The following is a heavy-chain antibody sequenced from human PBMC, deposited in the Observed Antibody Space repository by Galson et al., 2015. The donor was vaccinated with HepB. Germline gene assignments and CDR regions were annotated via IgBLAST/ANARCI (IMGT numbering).Heavy chain of an antibody. CDR3: AKKTVGLRYLDY. J-gene: IGHJ4*02. CDR1: GFTFSSYA. Sequence: SLRLSCAASGFTFSSYAMHWVRQAPGKGLEYVSAISSNGGSTYYADSVKGRFTIPRDNSKNTLYLQMNSLRAEDTAVYYCAKKTVGLRYLDYWGQGTLVTVSS. CDR2: ISSNGGST. V-gene: IGHV3-64*04. D-gene: IGHD4-23*01.